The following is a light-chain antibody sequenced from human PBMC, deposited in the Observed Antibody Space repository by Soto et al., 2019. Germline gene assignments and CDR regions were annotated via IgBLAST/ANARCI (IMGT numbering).Light chain of an antibody. CDR2: EVS. J-gene: IGLJ2*01. CDR1: SSDVGGYSY. Sequence: QSVLTQPASVSGSPGQSIIISCTGTSSDVGGYSYVSWYQQHPGKAPKLMIYEVSDRPSGVSNRFSGSKSGNTASLTISGLQPEDEADYYCSSYSTTSTLAVFGGGTKLTVL. V-gene: IGLV2-14*01. CDR3: SSYSTTSTLAV.